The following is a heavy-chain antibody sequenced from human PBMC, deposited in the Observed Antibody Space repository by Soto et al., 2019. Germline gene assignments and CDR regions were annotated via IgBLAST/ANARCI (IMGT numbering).Heavy chain of an antibody. Sequence: QVQLVKSGGGVVQPGRSLRLSCAASGFTFRSYGMHWVRQAPGKGLEWVAVISYDGSNKFYADSVKGRFTISRDNSKNTLYLQVNSLRAEDTAMYYCAKDYGSGWTMGDFWGQGTLVTVSS. CDR1: GFTFRSYG. J-gene: IGHJ4*02. CDR3: AKDYGSGWTMGDF. D-gene: IGHD6-19*01. CDR2: ISYDGSNK. V-gene: IGHV3-30*18.